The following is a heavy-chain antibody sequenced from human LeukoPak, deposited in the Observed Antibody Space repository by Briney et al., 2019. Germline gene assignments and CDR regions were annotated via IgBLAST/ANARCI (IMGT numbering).Heavy chain of an antibody. CDR2: INPSGGST. Sequence: ASVKVSCKASGYTFTSYYMHWVRQAPGQGLEWMGIINPSGGSTSYAQKFQGRVTMTTDTSTSTVYMELRSLRSDDTAVYYCAFSSYYLQGDHYYMDVWGKGTTVTVSS. D-gene: IGHD1-26*01. V-gene: IGHV1-46*01. J-gene: IGHJ6*03. CDR1: GYTFTSYY. CDR3: AFSSYYLQGDHYYMDV.